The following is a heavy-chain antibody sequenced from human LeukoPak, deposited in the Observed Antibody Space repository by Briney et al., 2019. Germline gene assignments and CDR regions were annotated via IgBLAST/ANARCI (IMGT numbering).Heavy chain of an antibody. CDR1: GGSFSGYY. CDR3: ARGFVTTVTTFPRGAFDI. CDR2: INHSGST. Sequence: PSETLSLTCAAYGGSFSGYYWSWIRQPPGKGLEWIGEINHSGSTNYNPSLKSRVTISVDTSKNQFSLKLSSVTAADTAVYYCARGFVTTVTTFPRGAFDIWGQGTMVTVSS. J-gene: IGHJ3*02. D-gene: IGHD4-17*01. V-gene: IGHV4-34*01.